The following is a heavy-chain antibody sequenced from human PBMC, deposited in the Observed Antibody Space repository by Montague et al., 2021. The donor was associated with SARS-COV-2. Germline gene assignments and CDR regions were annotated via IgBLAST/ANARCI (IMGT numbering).Heavy chain of an antibody. J-gene: IGHJ5*02. V-gene: IGHV4-39*07. CDR1: GGSISITDRY. Sequence: SQTLSLTCSVPGGSISITDRYWGWIRQPPGKGLEFIGTIYYTGTIYYNPSLKSRVTISVDTSKNQFSLKLSSVTAADTAVYYCARRSRVVTAIWALRTSLSSWFDPWGQGTLVTVSS. D-gene: IGHD2-21*02. CDR2: IYYTGTI. CDR3: ARRSRVVTAIWALRTSLSSWFDP.